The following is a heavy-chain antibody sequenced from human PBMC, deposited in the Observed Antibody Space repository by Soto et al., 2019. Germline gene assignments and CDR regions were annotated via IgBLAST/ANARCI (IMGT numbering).Heavy chain of an antibody. CDR3: ARQNTGLPALYYYYGMDV. J-gene: IGHJ6*02. CDR2: IYPGDSDT. CDR1: GYSFTSYW. D-gene: IGHD2-2*01. Sequence: PGESLKISCKGSGYSFTSYWIGWVRQMPGKGLEWMGIIYPGDSDTRYSPSFQGQVTISADKSISTAYLQWSSLKASDTAMYYCARQNTGLPALYYYYGMDVWGQGTTVTVSS. V-gene: IGHV5-51*01.